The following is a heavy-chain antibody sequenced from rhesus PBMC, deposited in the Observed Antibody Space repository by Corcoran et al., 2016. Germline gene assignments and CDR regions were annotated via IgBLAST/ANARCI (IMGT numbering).Heavy chain of an antibody. CDR1: GGSISGYY. D-gene: IGHD5-42*01. Sequence: QVQLQQWGEGLVKPSETLSLTCAVYGGSISGYYWSWIRQPPGKGREWIGKFAGNSATTTYNPSFKNRVTISKDTSKNQFSLKLSSVTAADTAVYYCARVGSSWSEWDTVGTEWYFDLWGPGTPITISS. J-gene: IGHJ2*01. V-gene: IGHV4-73*01. CDR2: FAGNSATT. CDR3: ARVGSSWSEWDTVGTEWYFDL.